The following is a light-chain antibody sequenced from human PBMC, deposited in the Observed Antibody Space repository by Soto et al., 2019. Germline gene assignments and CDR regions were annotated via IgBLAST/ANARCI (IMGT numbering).Light chain of an antibody. J-gene: IGKJ3*01. CDR2: LGS. Sequence: DIVMTQSPLSLPVTPGEPASISCRSSQSLLHSNGNHYLDWYLQKPGQSPQLLIHLGSHRASGVPDRFRGSGSGTDFTLTISRVEAEDVGLYYCMQTLQTPLTFGPGTKVEIK. CDR1: QSLLHSNGNHY. CDR3: MQTLQTPLT. V-gene: IGKV2-28*01.